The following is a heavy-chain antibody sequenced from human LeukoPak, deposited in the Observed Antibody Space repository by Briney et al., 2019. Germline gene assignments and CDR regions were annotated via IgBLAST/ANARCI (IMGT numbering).Heavy chain of an antibody. D-gene: IGHD3-3*01. Sequence: SETLSLTXTVSGYSIGSGYYWGWIREPPGKGLEWIGSIYHSGSTYYNPSLKSRVTISVDTSKNQFSLKLSSVTAADTAVYYCARVGITIFGVDWYYFDYWGQGTLVTVSS. CDR2: IYHSGST. V-gene: IGHV4-38-2*02. CDR1: GYSIGSGYY. CDR3: ARVGITIFGVDWYYFDY. J-gene: IGHJ4*02.